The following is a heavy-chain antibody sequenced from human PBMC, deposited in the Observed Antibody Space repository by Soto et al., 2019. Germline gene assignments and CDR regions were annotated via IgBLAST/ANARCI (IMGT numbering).Heavy chain of an antibody. D-gene: IGHD3-10*01. CDR2: MNPNSGNT. CDR1: GYTFTSYD. V-gene: IGHV1-8*01. J-gene: IGHJ5*02. Sequence: ASVKVSCKASGYTFTSYDINWVRQATGQGLEWMGWMNPNSGNTGYAQKFQGRVTMTRNTSISTAYMELSSLRSEDTAVYYCARRVYYYGSGSYYNGGYWFDPWGQGTLVTVSS. CDR3: ARRVYYYGSGSYYNGGYWFDP.